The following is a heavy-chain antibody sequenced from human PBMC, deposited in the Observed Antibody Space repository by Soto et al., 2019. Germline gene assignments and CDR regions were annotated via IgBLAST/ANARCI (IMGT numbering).Heavy chain of an antibody. CDR3: ARDAHIPDFDYERSDYYYYGMDV. Sequence: QVQLQESGPGLVKPSQTLSLTCTVSGGSISSGDYYWSWIRQPPGKGLEWIGYIYYSGSTYYNPSLKSRVTISVDTSKNQFSLKLSSVTAADTAVYYCARDAHIPDFDYERSDYYYYGMDVWGQGTTVTVSS. D-gene: IGHD4-17*01. J-gene: IGHJ6*02. V-gene: IGHV4-30-4*01. CDR1: GGSISSGDYY. CDR2: IYYSGST.